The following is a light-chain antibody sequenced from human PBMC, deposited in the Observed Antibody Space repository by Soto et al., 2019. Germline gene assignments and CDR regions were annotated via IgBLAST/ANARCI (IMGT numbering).Light chain of an antibody. CDR3: QQRSNWPLT. J-gene: IGKJ4*01. Sequence: EIVLTQSPATLSLSPGERAALSCRASQSVSSHLAWYQQKPGQAPRLLIYDASNRATGIPARFSGSGSGTDFPLIISSLAHEDLAVYYCQQRSNWPLTFGGGTKVEIK. CDR2: DAS. V-gene: IGKV3-11*01. CDR1: QSVSSH.